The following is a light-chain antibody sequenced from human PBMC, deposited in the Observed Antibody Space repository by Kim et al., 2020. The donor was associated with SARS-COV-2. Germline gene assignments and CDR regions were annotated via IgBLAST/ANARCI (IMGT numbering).Light chain of an antibody. J-gene: IGLJ2*01. CDR3: QSYDSSHVV. Sequence: QSVLTQPPSVSGAPGRRVTISCTGSSSNIGAGYDVHWYQQLPGTAPKLLIYGNSNRPSGVPDRFSGSKSGTSASLAITGLQAEDEADYYCQSYDSSHVVFGGGTQLTVL. V-gene: IGLV1-40*01. CDR2: GNS. CDR1: SSNIGAGYD.